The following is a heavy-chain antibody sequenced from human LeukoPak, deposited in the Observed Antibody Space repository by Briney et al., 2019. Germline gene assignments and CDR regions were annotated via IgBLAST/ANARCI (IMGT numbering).Heavy chain of an antibody. J-gene: IGHJ6*03. CDR1: GFTFSSYW. V-gene: IGHV3-7*01. Sequence: GGSLRLSCTASGFTFSSYWISWVRQAPGKGLEWVANIKQDGSEKYYVDSVKGRFTISRDNAKNSLYLQMNSLRAEDTAVYYCARDDYVWAVNYYYYYMDVWGKGTTVSVSS. D-gene: IGHD3-16*01. CDR3: ARDDYVWAVNYYYYYMDV. CDR2: IKQDGSEK.